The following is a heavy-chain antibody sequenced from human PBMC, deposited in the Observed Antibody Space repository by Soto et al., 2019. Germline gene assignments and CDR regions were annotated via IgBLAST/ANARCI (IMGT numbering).Heavy chain of an antibody. V-gene: IGHV4-4*07. D-gene: IGHD7-27*01. CDR2: ISATGTT. Sequence: SETLSLTCTVSGDSMSTFCWNWIRQSAEKGLEWIRRISATGTTTYIPSLKSRITLSVDTSKNEFSLNLKFVTAADTAVYFCARDQSGAADFRGPGTLVTVSS. CDR1: GDSMSTFC. J-gene: IGHJ4*03. CDR3: ARDQSGAADF.